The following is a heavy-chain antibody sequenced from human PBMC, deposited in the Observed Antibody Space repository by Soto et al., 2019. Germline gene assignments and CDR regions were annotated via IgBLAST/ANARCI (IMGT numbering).Heavy chain of an antibody. Sequence: ASVKVSCKASGYTFTSYGISWVRQAPGQGLEWMGWISAYNGNTNYAQKLQGRVTMTTDTSTSTAYMELRSLRSDDTAVYYCARDTRYYYDSSGYYLVWGQGTLGTVSS. CDR3: ARDTRYYYDSSGYYLV. V-gene: IGHV1-18*01. J-gene: IGHJ4*02. CDR1: GYTFTSYG. D-gene: IGHD3-22*01. CDR2: ISAYNGNT.